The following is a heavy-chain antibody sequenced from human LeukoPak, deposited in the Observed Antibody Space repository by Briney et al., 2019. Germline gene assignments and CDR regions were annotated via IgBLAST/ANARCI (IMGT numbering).Heavy chain of an antibody. V-gene: IGHV4-59*01. Sequence: SETLSLTCTVSGGSISNNYWSWFRQPPGKGLEWIGYIYYSGSTNYNPSLKSRVTISVDTSKSQFSLKLSSVTAADTAVYYCARSGYYYDSSGYQTNFDYWGQGTLVTVSS. CDR3: ARSGYYYDSSGYQTNFDY. D-gene: IGHD3-22*01. J-gene: IGHJ4*02. CDR1: GGSISNNY. CDR2: IYYSGST.